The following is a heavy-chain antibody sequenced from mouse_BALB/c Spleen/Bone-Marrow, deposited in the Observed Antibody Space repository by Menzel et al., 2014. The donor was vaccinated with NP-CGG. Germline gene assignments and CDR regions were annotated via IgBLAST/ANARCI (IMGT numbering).Heavy chain of an antibody. V-gene: IGHV6-6*02. CDR2: IRLKFNNYAT. CDR1: GFTFSNYW. Sequence: VQLKESGGGLVQPGGSMKLSCVASGFTFSNYWMNWVRQSPEKGLEWVAEIRLKFNNYATHYAESVKGRFTISRDDSKSSVYLQMNNLRAEDTGIYYCVREVYDRYVGVFDYWGQGTTLTVSS. CDR3: VREVYDRYVGVFDY. J-gene: IGHJ2*01. D-gene: IGHD2-3*01.